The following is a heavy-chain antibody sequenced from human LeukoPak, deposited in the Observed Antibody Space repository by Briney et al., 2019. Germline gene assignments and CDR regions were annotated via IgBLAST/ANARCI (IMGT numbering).Heavy chain of an antibody. V-gene: IGHV3-30*18. CDR1: GFTFSSYG. D-gene: IGHD6-19*01. CDR3: AKDPEQWLVRVSWFDP. Sequence: PGGSPRLSCAASGFTFSSYGMHWVRQAPGKGLEWVAVISYDGSNKYYADSVKGRFTISRDNSKNTLYLQMNSLRAEDTAVYYCAKDPEQWLVRVSWFDPWGQGTLVTVSS. CDR2: ISYDGSNK. J-gene: IGHJ5*02.